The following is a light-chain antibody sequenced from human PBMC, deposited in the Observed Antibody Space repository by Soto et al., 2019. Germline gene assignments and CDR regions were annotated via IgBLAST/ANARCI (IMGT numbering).Light chain of an antibody. V-gene: IGLV2-14*01. Sequence: QSALTQPASVSGSPGQSITISCIGTSSDIGGYNSVSWYQQHPGRAPRLIIYEVTNRPSGVSNRFSASKSGNTASLTISGLQAEDEADYYCTSYTPIVTLGSVFGTGTKVTVL. J-gene: IGLJ1*01. CDR3: TSYTPIVTLGSV. CDR2: EVT. CDR1: SSDIGGYNS.